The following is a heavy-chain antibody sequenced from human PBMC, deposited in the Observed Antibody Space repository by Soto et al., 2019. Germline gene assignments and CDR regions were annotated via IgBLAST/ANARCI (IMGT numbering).Heavy chain of an antibody. J-gene: IGHJ6*02. CDR3: GTASGSGSHSRYYYGMDV. V-gene: IGHV1-69*13. Sequence: GASVKVSCKASGGTFSSYAISWVRQAPGQGLEWMGGIIPIFGAANYAQKFQGRVTITADESTSTAYMELRSLRSEETAVYYCGTASGSGSHSRYYYGMDVWGQGTTVTVSS. CDR1: GGTFSSYA. D-gene: IGHD1-26*01. CDR2: IIPIFGAA.